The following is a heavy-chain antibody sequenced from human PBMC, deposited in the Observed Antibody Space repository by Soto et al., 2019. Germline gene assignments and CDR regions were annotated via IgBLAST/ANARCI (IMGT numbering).Heavy chain of an antibody. CDR1: EFTFSNYG. Sequence: QVQLVESGGGVVQPGRSLRLSCAASEFTFSNYGMHWVRQAPGKGLEWVAVILNDGSNRYHADSVKDRFTTSRDNSKNTLYLQMNSLRAEDTAVYYCARDDEYSGNGMDVWGQGTTVTVS. CDR3: ARDDEYSGNGMDV. V-gene: IGHV3-33*01. CDR2: ILNDGSNR. D-gene: IGHD3-10*01. J-gene: IGHJ6*02.